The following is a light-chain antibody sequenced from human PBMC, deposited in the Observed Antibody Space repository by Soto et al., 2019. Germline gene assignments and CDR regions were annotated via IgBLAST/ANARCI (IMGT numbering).Light chain of an antibody. CDR1: QSIATY. V-gene: IGKV1-39*01. Sequence: DIQMTQSPSSLSASVGDRVTITCRASQSIATYLNWYQPKLGKAPKLLIYAASSLQTGVPSRFRGSGSGTDFTLTISSLQPEDFATYFCQQSYTIPITFGQGTRLEIK. CDR2: AAS. J-gene: IGKJ5*01. CDR3: QQSYTIPIT.